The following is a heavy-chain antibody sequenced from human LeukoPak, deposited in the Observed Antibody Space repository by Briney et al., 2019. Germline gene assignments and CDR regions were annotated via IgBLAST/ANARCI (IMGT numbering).Heavy chain of an antibody. Sequence: SETLSLTCTVSGGSISSSSYYWSWIRQPPGKGLEWIGEINHSGSTNYNPSLKSRVTISVDTSKNQFSLKLSSVTAADTAVYYCARVSTRVVVDAFDIWGQGTMVTVSS. CDR1: GGSISSSSYY. V-gene: IGHV4-39*07. CDR2: INHSGST. CDR3: ARVSTRVVVDAFDI. J-gene: IGHJ3*02. D-gene: IGHD3-22*01.